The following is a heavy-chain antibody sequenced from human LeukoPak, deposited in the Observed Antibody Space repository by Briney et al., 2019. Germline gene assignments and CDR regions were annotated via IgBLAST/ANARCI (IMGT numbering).Heavy chain of an antibody. Sequence: ASVKVSCKTSGYTFTSYGMHWGRQAPGQSLEWMGWINGGNGNTKYSEKFQGRVTIIRDTSASTAYMELSSLRSEDTAVYYCARVPLHDDSGHYYPHWGQGTLVTVSS. CDR2: INGGNGNT. CDR3: ARVPLHDDSGHYYPH. V-gene: IGHV1-3*01. J-gene: IGHJ1*01. D-gene: IGHD3-22*01. CDR1: GYTFTSYG.